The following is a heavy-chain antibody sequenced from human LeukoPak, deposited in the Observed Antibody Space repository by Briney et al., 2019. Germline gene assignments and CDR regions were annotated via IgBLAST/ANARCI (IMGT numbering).Heavy chain of an antibody. V-gene: IGHV3-64*01. CDR2: ISGNGGST. CDR3: ARRSFGGDYDY. D-gene: IGHD2-21*01. Sequence: GGSLRLSCAASGFTFSSYAMHWVRQAPGKGLEYVSAISGNGGSTYYANSVKGRFTISRDNSKNTPYLQMGSLRAEDMAVYYCARRSFGGDYDYWGPGNPGHRLL. J-gene: IGHJ4*02. CDR1: GFTFSSYA.